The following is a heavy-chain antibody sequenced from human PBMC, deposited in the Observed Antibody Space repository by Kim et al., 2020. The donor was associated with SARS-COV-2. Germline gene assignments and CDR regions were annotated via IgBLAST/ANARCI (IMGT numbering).Heavy chain of an antibody. CDR1: GYTFTGYY. V-gene: IGHV1-2*02. CDR2: INPNSGGT. Sequence: ASVKVSCKASGYTFTGYYMHWVRQAPGQGLEWMGWINPNSGGTNYAQKFQGRVTMTRDTSISTAYMELSRLRSDDTAVYYCAREMYYDILVVGYWGQGTLVTVSS. CDR3: AREMYYDILVVGY. J-gene: IGHJ4*02. D-gene: IGHD3-9*01.